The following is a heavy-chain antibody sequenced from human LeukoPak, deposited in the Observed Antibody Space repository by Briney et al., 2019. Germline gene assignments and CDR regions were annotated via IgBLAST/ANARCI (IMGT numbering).Heavy chain of an antibody. Sequence: SETLSLTCTVSGGSISSSSYYWGWIRQPPGKGLEWIGSIYYSGSTYYNPSLKSRVTISVDTSKNQFSLKLSSVTAADTAVYYCARVAQLWLRGSGYYFDYWGQGTLVTVSS. J-gene: IGHJ4*02. D-gene: IGHD5-18*01. V-gene: IGHV4-39*07. CDR1: GGSISSSSYY. CDR3: ARVAQLWLRGSGYYFDY. CDR2: IYYSGST.